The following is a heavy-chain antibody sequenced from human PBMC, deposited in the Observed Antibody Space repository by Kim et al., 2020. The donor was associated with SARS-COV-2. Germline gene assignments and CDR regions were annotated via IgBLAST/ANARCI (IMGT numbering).Heavy chain of an antibody. CDR3: ARVGYGDYAVDWYFDL. J-gene: IGHJ2*01. Sequence: SVKGRFTISRDNAKNSMYLQMNSLRDEDTAVYYCARVGYGDYAVDWYFDLWGRGTLVTVSS. V-gene: IGHV3-48*02. D-gene: IGHD4-17*01.